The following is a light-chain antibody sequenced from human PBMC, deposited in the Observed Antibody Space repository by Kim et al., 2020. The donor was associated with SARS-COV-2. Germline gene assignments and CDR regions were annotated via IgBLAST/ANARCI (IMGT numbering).Light chain of an antibody. CDR3: QSYDSTNHWV. CDR1: SGSIAGNY. J-gene: IGLJ3*02. V-gene: IGLV6-57*03. CDR2: ADK. Sequence: KTVTISGTLSSGSIAGNYVQWYQQRPGSAPTTVIYADKQRPSGVPDRFSGSIDSSSNSASLTISGMRPEDEADYYCQSYDSTNHWVFGGGTQLTVL.